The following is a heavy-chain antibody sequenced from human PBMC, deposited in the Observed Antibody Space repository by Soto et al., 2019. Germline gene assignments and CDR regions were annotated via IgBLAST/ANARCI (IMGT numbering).Heavy chain of an antibody. CDR3: ARGPFKYYGDHNWFDP. Sequence: SETMSLTCAVYGGSFSGYYWGWIRQPPGKGLEWIGEINHSGSTNYNPSLKSRVTISVDTSKNQFSLKLSSVTAADTAVYYCARGPFKYYGDHNWFDPWGQGTLVTVSS. J-gene: IGHJ5*02. CDR2: INHSGST. CDR1: GGSFSGYY. D-gene: IGHD4-17*01. V-gene: IGHV4-34*01.